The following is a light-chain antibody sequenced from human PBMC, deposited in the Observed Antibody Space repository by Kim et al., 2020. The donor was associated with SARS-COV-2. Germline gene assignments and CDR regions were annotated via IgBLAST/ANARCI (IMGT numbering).Light chain of an antibody. CDR1: SSDVGGYIY. CDR3: SSYTSTSTLV. Sequence: QSALTQPASVSGSPGQSITISCTGTSSDVGGYIYISWYQQQPGKAPKLMIYDVSHRPSGVSNRFSGSKSGNTASLTISGLQAEDEADYYCSSYTSTSTLVFGGGTQLTVL. J-gene: IGLJ2*01. CDR2: DVS. V-gene: IGLV2-14*03.